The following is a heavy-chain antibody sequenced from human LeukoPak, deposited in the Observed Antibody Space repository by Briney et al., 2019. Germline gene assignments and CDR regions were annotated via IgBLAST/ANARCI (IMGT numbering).Heavy chain of an antibody. CDR3: AKGGGYQAYYYGMDV. J-gene: IGHJ6*02. CDR2: ISGSGGST. D-gene: IGHD2-2*01. Sequence: GGSLRLSCAASGFTFSSYWMHWVRQAPGKGLVWVSAISGSGGSTYYADSVKGRFTISRDNSKNTLYLQMNSLRAEDTAVYYCAKGGGYQAYYYGMDVWGQGTTVTVSS. CDR1: GFTFSSYW. V-gene: IGHV3-23*01.